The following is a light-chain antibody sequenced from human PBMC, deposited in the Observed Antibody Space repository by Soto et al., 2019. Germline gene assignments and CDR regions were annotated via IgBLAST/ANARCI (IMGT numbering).Light chain of an antibody. CDR1: QSVSSSY. V-gene: IGKV3-20*01. J-gene: IGKJ4*01. Sequence: EIVLTQSPGTLSLSPGERATLSCRASQSVSSSYLAWYQQKPGQAPRLLIYDASNRATGIPARFSGSGSGTDFTLTISRLEPEDFAVYYCQQYGSSPATFGGGTKVDIK. CDR2: DAS. CDR3: QQYGSSPAT.